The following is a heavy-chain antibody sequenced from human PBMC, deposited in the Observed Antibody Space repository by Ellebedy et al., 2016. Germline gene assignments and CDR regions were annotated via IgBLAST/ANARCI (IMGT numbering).Heavy chain of an antibody. Sequence: GGSLRLSCAASGFTFSSYGMHWVRQAPGKGLEWVAVIWYDGSNKYYADSVKGRFTISRDNSKNTLYLQMNSLRAEDTAVYYCARDLMGLRGSYEDYWGQGTLVTVSS. J-gene: IGHJ4*02. CDR3: ARDLMGLRGSYEDY. D-gene: IGHD1-26*01. CDR1: GFTFSSYG. V-gene: IGHV3-33*08. CDR2: IWYDGSNK.